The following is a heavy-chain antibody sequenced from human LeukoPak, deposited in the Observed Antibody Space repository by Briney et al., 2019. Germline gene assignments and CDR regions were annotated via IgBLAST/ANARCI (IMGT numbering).Heavy chain of an antibody. CDR2: IIPIFGTA. CDR1: GGTFSSYA. D-gene: IGHD2-2*01. V-gene: IGHV1-69*13. CDR3: ARHLVPTAMSTAFDI. J-gene: IGHJ3*02. Sequence: SVKVSCKASGGTFSSYAISWVRQAPGQGLEWMGGIIPIFGTANYAQKFQGRVTITADESTSTAYMELSSLRSEDTAVYYCARHLVPTAMSTAFDIWGQGTMVTVSS.